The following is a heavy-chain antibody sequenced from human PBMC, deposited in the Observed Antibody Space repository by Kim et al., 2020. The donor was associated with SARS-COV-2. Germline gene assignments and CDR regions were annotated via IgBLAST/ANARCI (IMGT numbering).Heavy chain of an antibody. CDR3: ARGGYCSSTSCLTNWFDP. Sequence: SETLSLTCTVSGGSISSGGYYWSWIRQHPGKGLEWIGYIYYSGSTYYNPSLKSRVTISVDTSKNQFSLKLSSVTAADTAVYYCARGGYCSSTSCLTNWFDPWGQGTLVTVSS. V-gene: IGHV4-31*03. CDR1: GGSISSGGYY. CDR2: IYYSGST. J-gene: IGHJ5*02. D-gene: IGHD2-2*01.